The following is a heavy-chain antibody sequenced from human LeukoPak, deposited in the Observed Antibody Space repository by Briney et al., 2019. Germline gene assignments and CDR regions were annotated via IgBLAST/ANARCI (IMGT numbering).Heavy chain of an antibody. V-gene: IGHV3-30-3*01. CDR1: GFTFSSYA. J-gene: IGHJ1*01. D-gene: IGHD2-2*01. Sequence: PGGSLRLSCAASGFTFSSYAMHWVRQAPGKGLEWVAVISYDGSNKYYADSVKGRFTISRDNSKNTLYLQMNSLRAEDTAVYYCARELKVPAAMGGYFQHWGQGTLVTVSS. CDR3: ARELKVPAAMGGYFQH. CDR2: ISYDGSNK.